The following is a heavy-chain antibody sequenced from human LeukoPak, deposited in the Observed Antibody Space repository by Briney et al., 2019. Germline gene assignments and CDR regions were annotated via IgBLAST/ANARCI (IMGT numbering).Heavy chain of an antibody. V-gene: IGHV1-18*01. CDR3: ATHSPEWRYSGYYNYYYIDV. CDR1: GYTFTSYG. CDR2: ISAYNGNT. D-gene: IGHD5-12*01. J-gene: IGHJ6*03. Sequence: ASVKVSCKASGYTFTSYGISWVRQAPGQGLEWMGWISAYNGNTNYAQKLQGRATMTTDTSTSTAYMELRSLRSDDTAVYYCATHSPEWRYSGYYNYYYIDVWGKGTTVTVSS.